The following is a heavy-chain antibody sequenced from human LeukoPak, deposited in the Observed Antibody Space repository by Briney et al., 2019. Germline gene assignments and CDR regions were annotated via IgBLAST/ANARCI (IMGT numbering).Heavy chain of an antibody. CDR1: RFTFSSYA. CDR2: ISGSGGST. V-gene: IGHV3-23*01. J-gene: IGHJ6*03. D-gene: IGHD3-22*01. CDR3: AKGDCYDSIGRSYCHYYMDV. Sequence: GGSLRLSCAASRFTFSSYAMSWVRQAPGKGLEWVSAISGSGGSTYYADSVKGRFTIPRDNSKNTLYLQMNSLRAEDTAVYYCAKGDCYDSIGRSYCHYYMDVWGKGTTVTVSS.